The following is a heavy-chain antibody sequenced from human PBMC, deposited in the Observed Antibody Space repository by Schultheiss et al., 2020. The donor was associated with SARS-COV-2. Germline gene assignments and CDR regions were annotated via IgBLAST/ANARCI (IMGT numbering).Heavy chain of an antibody. CDR1: GGSISNDY. CDR3: ARETIFGVVTPRVGFDY. J-gene: IGHJ4*02. Sequence: SETLSLTCTVSGGSISNDYWSWIRQPPGKGLEWIGYVYKMGSTKYSPSLRSRVTISVDTSKNQLSLKLSSVTAADTAVYYCARETIFGVVTPRVGFDYWGQGTLVTVSS. CDR2: VYKMGST. D-gene: IGHD3-3*01. V-gene: IGHV4-59*12.